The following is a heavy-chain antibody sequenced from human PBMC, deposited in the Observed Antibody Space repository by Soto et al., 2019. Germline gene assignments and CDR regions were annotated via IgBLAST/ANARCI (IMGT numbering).Heavy chain of an antibody. Sequence: QVHLVESGGGVVQPGRSLRLSCASSGFTFSSYGMHWVRQAPGKGLEWVAVISYDGSMNYYADSVKGRFTISRDNSKKMLYLQMNSLRVEDTAVYFCAKVGNCSGGFCSRLVSDYMDVWGKGTTVTVSS. CDR3: AKVGNCSGGFCSRLVSDYMDV. J-gene: IGHJ6*03. CDR2: ISYDGSMN. D-gene: IGHD2-15*01. CDR1: GFTFSSYG. V-gene: IGHV3-30*18.